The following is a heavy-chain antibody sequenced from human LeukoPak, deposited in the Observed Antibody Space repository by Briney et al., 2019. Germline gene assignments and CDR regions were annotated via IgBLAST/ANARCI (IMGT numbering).Heavy chain of an antibody. Sequence: GGSLRLSCAASGFSFNSYWMTWVRQPPGRGLEWVANIDPAGTDTYYVDPVKGRFTISRDNAKNLVYLQMNTLRAEDTAVYSCGRSGYVAGIDLWGQGTLVTVSS. J-gene: IGHJ4*02. V-gene: IGHV3-7*01. D-gene: IGHD6-19*01. CDR2: IDPAGTDT. CDR1: GFSFNSYW. CDR3: GRSGYVAGIDL.